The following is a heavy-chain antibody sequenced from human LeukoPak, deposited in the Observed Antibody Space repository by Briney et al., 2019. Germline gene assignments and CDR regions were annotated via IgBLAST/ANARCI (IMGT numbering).Heavy chain of an antibody. V-gene: IGHV3-30*02. CDR3: ATLGGNYFDY. Sequence: GGSLRLSCAASGFTFSSYGMHWVRQAPGKGLEWVAVIRYDGSNQYYADSVKGRFTISRDNSKNTLYLQMNSLRAEDTAVYYCATLGGNYFDYWGQGTLVTVSS. CDR1: GFTFSSYG. J-gene: IGHJ4*02. CDR2: IRYDGSNQ. D-gene: IGHD3-10*01.